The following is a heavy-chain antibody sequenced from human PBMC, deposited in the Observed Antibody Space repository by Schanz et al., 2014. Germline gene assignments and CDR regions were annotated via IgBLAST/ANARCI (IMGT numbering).Heavy chain of an antibody. V-gene: IGHV3-30*02. CDR3: AKRCSSTSCSHGAFDI. CDR2: IRFDASAK. J-gene: IGHJ3*02. Sequence: QVQLVESGGGVVQPGRSLRLSCAASGFSFSGYGMHWVRQAPGKGLEWVAYIRFDASAKYYGDSVEGRFTISRDNAKNTLYLQMNSLRPEDTALYYCAKRCSSTSCSHGAFDIWGQGTMVTVSS. CDR1: GFSFSGYG. D-gene: IGHD2-2*01.